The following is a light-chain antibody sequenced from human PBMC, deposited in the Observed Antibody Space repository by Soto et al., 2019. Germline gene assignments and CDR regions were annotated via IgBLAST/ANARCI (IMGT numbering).Light chain of an antibody. CDR1: SSDVGGYNF. Sequence: QSVLTQPASVSGSPGQSITISCTGTSSDVGGYNFVSWYQHHPGNAPKLMIYNVNSRPSGVSNRFSGSKSGNTASLTISGLQAEDEADYYCTSYTSSSTLVVFGGGTKLTFL. CDR2: NVN. J-gene: IGLJ2*01. CDR3: TSYTSSSTLVV. V-gene: IGLV2-14*03.